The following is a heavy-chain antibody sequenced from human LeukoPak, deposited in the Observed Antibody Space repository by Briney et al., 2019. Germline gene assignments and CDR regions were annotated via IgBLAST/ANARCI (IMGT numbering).Heavy chain of an antibody. Sequence: ASVKVSCKASGYTFTDYYMHWVRQAPGQGLEWMGWINPNSGGTNYAQKFQGRVTMTTDTSISTAYMEVSRLRAEDTAVYYCVKGVPWWFGSSSAPYYFDYWGQGTLVTVSS. CDR1: GYTFTDYY. D-gene: IGHD6-6*01. J-gene: IGHJ4*02. V-gene: IGHV1-2*02. CDR3: VKGVPWWFGSSSAPYYFDY. CDR2: INPNSGGT.